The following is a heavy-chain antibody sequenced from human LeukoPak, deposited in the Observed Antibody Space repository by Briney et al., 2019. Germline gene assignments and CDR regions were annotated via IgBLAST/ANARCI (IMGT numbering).Heavy chain of an antibody. V-gene: IGHV3-48*04. Sequence: GGSLRLSCAASGFTFSSYSMNWVRQAPGKGLEWVSYISSSSSTIYYADSVKGRFTISRDNAKNSLYLQMNSLRAEDTAVYYCAKLKLADYFDYWGQGTLVTVSS. CDR3: AKLKLADYFDY. CDR1: GFTFSSYS. D-gene: IGHD6-13*01. CDR2: ISSSSSTI. J-gene: IGHJ4*02.